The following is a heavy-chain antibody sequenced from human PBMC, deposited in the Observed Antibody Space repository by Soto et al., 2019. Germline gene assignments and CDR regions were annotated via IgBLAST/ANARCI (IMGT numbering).Heavy chain of an antibody. J-gene: IGHJ4*02. CDR2: TYSGGST. D-gene: IGHD2-21*02. CDR1: GGKIIDVRGC. Sequence: TVAGGKIIDVRGCRTRKKKPPGKGLEWIGHTYSGGSTNYNPSLKSRVTIEEDTSKNQFSLKLTSVTAADTALYFCARGSLIDFYEPFDYWGQGTLVTVSS. CDR3: ARGSLIDFYEPFDY. V-gene: IGHV4-61*01.